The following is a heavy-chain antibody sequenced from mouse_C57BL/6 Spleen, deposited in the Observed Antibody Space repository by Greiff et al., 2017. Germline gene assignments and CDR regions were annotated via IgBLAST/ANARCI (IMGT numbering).Heavy chain of an antibody. CDR1: GFTFSSYA. V-gene: IGHV5-9-1*02. CDR3: TRDGSSFYFDY. Sequence: EVQRVESGEGLVKPGGSLKLSCAASGFTFSSYAMSWVRQTPEKRLEWVAYISSGGDCIYYADTVKGRFTISRDNARNTLYLQMSSLKSEDTAMYYCTRDGSSFYFDYWGQGTTLTVSS. CDR2: ISSGGDCI. D-gene: IGHD1-1*01. J-gene: IGHJ2*01.